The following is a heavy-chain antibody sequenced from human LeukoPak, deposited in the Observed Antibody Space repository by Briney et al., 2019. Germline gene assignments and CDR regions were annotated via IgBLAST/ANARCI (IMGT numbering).Heavy chain of an antibody. CDR2: SSSSGSTI. V-gene: IGHV3-48*04. CDR3: ARRRDFIDY. CDR1: GFSFEIYG. D-gene: IGHD3/OR15-3a*01. Sequence: GGSLRLSCAASGFSFEIYGMHWVRQAPGKGLEWVSYSSSSGSTIYYADSVKGRFAISRDNAKNSLYLQMNSLRAEDTAVYYCARRRDFIDYWGQGTLVTVSS. J-gene: IGHJ4*02.